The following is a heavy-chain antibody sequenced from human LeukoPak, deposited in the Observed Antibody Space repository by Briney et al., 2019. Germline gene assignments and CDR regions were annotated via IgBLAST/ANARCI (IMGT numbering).Heavy chain of an antibody. D-gene: IGHD2-15*01. J-gene: IGHJ3*02. Sequence: GESLKISCKGSGYSFTSYWIGWVRQMPGKGLEWMGIIYPGDSDTRYSPSFQGQVTISADKSISTAYLQWSSLKASDTAMYYCARRGYCSGGSCYSAAFDIWGQGTMVTVSS. CDR2: IYPGDSDT. CDR3: ARRGYCSGGSCYSAAFDI. V-gene: IGHV5-51*01. CDR1: GYSFTSYW.